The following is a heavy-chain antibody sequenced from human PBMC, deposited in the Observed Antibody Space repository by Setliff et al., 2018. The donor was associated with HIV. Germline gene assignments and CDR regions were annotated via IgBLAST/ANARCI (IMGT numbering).Heavy chain of an antibody. D-gene: IGHD3-9*01. CDR2: IIPIFGTA. CDR3: ARGGGVLRYFDFPLFICGKRGCFDI. Sequence: RASVKVSCKASGGTFSSYAISWVRQAPGQGLEWMGGIIPIFGTANYAQKFQGRVTITTDESTSTAYMELSSLRSEDTAVYYCARGGGVLRYFDFPLFICGKRGCFDIWGQGTMVTVSS. J-gene: IGHJ3*02. V-gene: IGHV1-69*05. CDR1: GGTFSSYA.